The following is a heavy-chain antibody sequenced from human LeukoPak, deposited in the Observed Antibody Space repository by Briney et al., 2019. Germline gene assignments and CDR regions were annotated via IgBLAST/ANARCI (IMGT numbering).Heavy chain of an antibody. CDR1: GFPFSNQA. J-gene: IGHJ5*02. D-gene: IGHD2-21*02. V-gene: IGHV3-23*01. CDR3: VREAGYCASVCLKSNWFDP. CDR2: ISNGNT. Sequence: PGGSLRLSCAASGFPFSNQAMSWVRQPPGKGLEWVSAISNGNTYYADSVRGRFTISRDDSKNMVYLQMNSLRDEDTALYYCVREAGYCASVCLKSNWFDPWGQGTLVTVSS.